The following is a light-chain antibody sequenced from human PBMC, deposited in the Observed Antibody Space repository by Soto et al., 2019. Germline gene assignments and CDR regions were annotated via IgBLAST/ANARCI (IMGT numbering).Light chain of an antibody. CDR2: GNS. J-gene: IGLJ1*01. Sequence: QSVPTQPPSVSGAPGQRVTISCTGSSPKNGAGYDVHWYQQLPGTAPKLLIYGNSNRPSGVPDRFSGSKSGTSASLAITGLQAEDEADYYCQSYDSSLSAPYVFGTGTKVTVL. CDR1: SPKNGAGYD. V-gene: IGLV1-40*01. CDR3: QSYDSSLSAPYV.